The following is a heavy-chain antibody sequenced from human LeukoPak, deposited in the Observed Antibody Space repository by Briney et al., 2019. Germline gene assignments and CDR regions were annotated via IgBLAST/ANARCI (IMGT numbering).Heavy chain of an antibody. CDR2: ISSSGSTI. CDR3: TRGGSRIAVAGTAYY. CDR1: GFTFSSYE. J-gene: IGHJ4*02. V-gene: IGHV3-48*03. D-gene: IGHD6-19*01. Sequence: GGSLGLSCAASGFTFSSYEMNWVRQAPGKGLEWVSYISSSGSTIYYADSVKGRFTISRDNAKNSLYLQMNSLRAEDTAVYYCTRGGSRIAVAGTAYYWGQGTLVTVSS.